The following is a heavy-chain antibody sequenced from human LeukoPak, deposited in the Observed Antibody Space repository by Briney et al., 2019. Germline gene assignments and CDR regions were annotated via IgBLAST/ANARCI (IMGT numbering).Heavy chain of an antibody. CDR3: ARLPLYSGYDNSFDY. CDR2: INHSGST. V-gene: IGHV4-34*01. CDR1: GGSFSGYY. J-gene: IGHJ4*02. Sequence: SETLSLTCAVYGGSFSGYYWSWIRQPPGKGLEWIGEINHSGSTNCNPSLKSRVTISVDTSKNQFSLKLSSVTAADTAVYYCARLPLYSGYDNSFDYRGQGTLVTVSS. D-gene: IGHD5-12*01.